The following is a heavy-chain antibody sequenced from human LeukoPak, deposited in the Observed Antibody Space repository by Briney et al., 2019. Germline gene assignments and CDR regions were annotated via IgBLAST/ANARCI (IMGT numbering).Heavy chain of an antibody. CDR2: TYYRSKLYN. CDR1: GDSFSSNSAA. CDR3: ARAGGRWLVTHYYYYGMDV. Sequence: SQTLSLTCAISGDSFSSNSAAWNWVRQSPSRGLEWLGRTYYRSKLYNDYAVSVKSRITINPDTSKNQFSLQLNSVTPEDTAVYYCARAGGRWLVTHYYYYGMDVWGKGTTVTVSS. J-gene: IGHJ6*04. V-gene: IGHV6-1*01. D-gene: IGHD6-19*01.